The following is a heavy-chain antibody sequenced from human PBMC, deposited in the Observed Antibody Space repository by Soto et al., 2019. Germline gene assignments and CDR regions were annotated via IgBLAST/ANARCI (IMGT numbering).Heavy chain of an antibody. V-gene: IGHV4-4*02. Sequence: QVQLQESGPGLVKPSGTLSLTCAVSGVSISSHDWWTWVRQPPGKGLEWIGESHQSGNTNYNSSLEXRXTXXVDKPNNQFSLKLSSVTVADTAVYYCATRESSRFYWGQGTLVTVSS. J-gene: IGHJ4*02. CDR2: SHQSGNT. D-gene: IGHD6-13*01. CDR3: ATRESSRFY. CDR1: GVSISSHDW.